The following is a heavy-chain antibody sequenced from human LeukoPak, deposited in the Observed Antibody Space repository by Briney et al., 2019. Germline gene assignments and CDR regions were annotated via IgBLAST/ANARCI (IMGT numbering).Heavy chain of an antibody. D-gene: IGHD3-10*01. CDR2: ISSSSSTI. J-gene: IGHJ4*02. CDR3: ARDFYGSGRLRPFDY. CDR1: GFTFSSYE. Sequence: GWSLRLSCAASGFTFSSYEMNWVRQAPGQGLEWVSYISSSSSTIYYADSVKGRFTISRDNAQNSLYLQMNSLRAEDTAVYYCARDFYGSGRLRPFDYWSQGTLVTVSS. V-gene: IGHV3-48*03.